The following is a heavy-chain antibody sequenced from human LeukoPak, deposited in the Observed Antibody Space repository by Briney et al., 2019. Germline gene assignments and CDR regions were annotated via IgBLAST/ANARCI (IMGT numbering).Heavy chain of an antibody. Sequence: SETLSLTCTVSGGSISTYYWNWIRQPPGKGLEWIGYIYYSGTTNYNPSLKSRVSMSVDTSKNQFSLKLRSVTAADTAVYYCAREILYDSSAYNVWGQGTLVTVSS. D-gene: IGHD3-22*01. J-gene: IGHJ4*02. CDR2: IYYSGTT. V-gene: IGHV4-59*12. CDR3: AREILYDSSAYNV. CDR1: GGSISTYY.